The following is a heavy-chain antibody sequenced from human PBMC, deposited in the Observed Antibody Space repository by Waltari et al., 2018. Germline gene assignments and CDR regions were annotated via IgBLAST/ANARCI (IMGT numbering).Heavy chain of an antibody. D-gene: IGHD3-3*01. CDR1: GGTFSSYA. J-gene: IGHJ6*02. CDR2: IIPIFGTA. V-gene: IGHV1-69*05. CDR3: ARGGRFLEWLLYRSDYYYGMDV. Sequence: QVQLVQSGAEVKKPGSSVKVSCKASGGTFSSYAISWVRQAPGQGLEWMGRIIPIFGTANDAQKFQGRVTMTRDTSISTAYMELSRLRSDDTAVYYCARGGRFLEWLLYRSDYYYGMDVWGQGTTVTVSS.